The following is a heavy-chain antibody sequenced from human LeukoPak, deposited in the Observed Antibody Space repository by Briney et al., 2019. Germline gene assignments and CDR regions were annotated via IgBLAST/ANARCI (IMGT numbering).Heavy chain of an antibody. Sequence: ASVKVSCKASGYTFTSYGISWVRQAPGQGVEWMGWISAYNGNTNYAQRLQGRVTMTTDTSTSTAYMELRSLRSDDTAVYYCARDSREGYNWNDVDWFDPWGQGTLVTVSS. CDR3: ARDSREGYNWNDVDWFDP. CDR1: GYTFTSYG. J-gene: IGHJ5*02. CDR2: ISAYNGNT. V-gene: IGHV1-18*01. D-gene: IGHD1-20*01.